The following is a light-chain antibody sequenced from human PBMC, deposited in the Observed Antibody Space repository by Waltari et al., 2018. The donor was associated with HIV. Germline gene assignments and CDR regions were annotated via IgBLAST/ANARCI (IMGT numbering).Light chain of an antibody. J-gene: IGKJ1*01. CDR2: WAS. Sequence: DIVMTQSPDSLAVSLGERAPINCKSSQSVLFTSTNKNYLAWYHPQPGQPPKLLIYWASSRESGVPYRFSGSGSGTDFTLTISSLQAEYVAVYYCQQYYRKRPTFGQGTKVEIK. CDR1: QSVLFTSTNKNY. V-gene: IGKV4-1*01. CDR3: QQYYRKRPT.